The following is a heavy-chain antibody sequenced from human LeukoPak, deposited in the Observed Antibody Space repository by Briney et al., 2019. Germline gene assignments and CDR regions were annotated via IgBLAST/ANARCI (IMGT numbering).Heavy chain of an antibody. CDR3: ARTTSFTASGYDC. CDR1: VYTFTNYH. Sequence: GASVTVSCKASVYTFTNYHINWVRQATGQGLEWMGWMNPNTGDSGYAQKFQGRVTITRDTSISTSYMELRSLRSDDTAVYFCARTTSFTASGYDCWGQGTLVTVSS. V-gene: IGHV1-8*03. CDR2: MNPNTGDS. D-gene: IGHD6-25*01. J-gene: IGHJ4*02.